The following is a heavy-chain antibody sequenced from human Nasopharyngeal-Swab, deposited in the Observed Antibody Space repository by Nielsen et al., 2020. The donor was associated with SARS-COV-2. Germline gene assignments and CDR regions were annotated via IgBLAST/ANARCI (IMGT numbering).Heavy chain of an antibody. Sequence: WIRQPPGKGLEWVGYIYYSGSTYYNPSLKSRVTISVDTSKNQFSLKLSSVTAADTAVYYCAKLAPHTDTTQYYYGSGSYYHYYYYGMDVWGQGTTVTVSS. V-gene: IGHV4-31*02. CDR3: AKLAPHTDTTQYYYGSGSYYHYYYYGMDV. J-gene: IGHJ6*02. CDR2: IYYSGST. D-gene: IGHD3-10*01.